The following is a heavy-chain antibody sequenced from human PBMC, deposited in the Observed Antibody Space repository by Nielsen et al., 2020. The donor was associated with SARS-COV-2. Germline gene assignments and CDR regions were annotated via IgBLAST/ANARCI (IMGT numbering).Heavy chain of an antibody. CDR3: ARDSYSSSSA. Sequence: ASVKVSCKASGGTFSSYAISWVRQAPGQGLEWMGRINPNSGGTNYAQKFQGRVTMTRDTSISTAYMELSRLRSDDTAVYYCARDSYSSSSAWGQGTLVTVSS. J-gene: IGHJ5*02. CDR1: GGTFSSYA. CDR2: INPNSGGT. D-gene: IGHD6-6*01. V-gene: IGHV1-2*06.